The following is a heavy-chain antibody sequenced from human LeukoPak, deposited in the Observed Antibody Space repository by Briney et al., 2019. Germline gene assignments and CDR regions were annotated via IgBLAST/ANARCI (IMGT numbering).Heavy chain of an antibody. CDR1: GGTFSRYG. Sequence: ASVKVSCKASGGTFSRYGISWVRQAPGQGLEWMGIINPSVGGTTYARKFQGRVTMTRDTSTSTVYMELSSLRSEDTAVYYCARHGSGRYYPAEGRVDYWGQGTLVTVSS. J-gene: IGHJ4*02. D-gene: IGHD3-10*01. CDR3: ARHGSGRYYPAEGRVDY. V-gene: IGHV1-46*03. CDR2: INPSVGGT.